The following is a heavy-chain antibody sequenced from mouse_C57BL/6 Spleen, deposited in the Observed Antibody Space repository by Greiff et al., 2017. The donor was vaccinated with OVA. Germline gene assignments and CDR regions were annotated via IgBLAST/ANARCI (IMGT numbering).Heavy chain of an antibody. D-gene: IGHD2-1*01. J-gene: IGHJ1*03. CDR2: INSDGGST. V-gene: IGHV5-2*01. CDR3: ARGGPYGNYWYFDV. CDR1: EYEFPSHD. Sequence: EVKVVESGGGLVQPGESLKLSCESNEYEFPSHDMSWVRKTPEKRLELVAAINSDGGSTYYPDTMERRFIISRDNTKKTLYLQMSSLRSEDTALYYCARGGPYGNYWYFDVWGTGTTVTVSS.